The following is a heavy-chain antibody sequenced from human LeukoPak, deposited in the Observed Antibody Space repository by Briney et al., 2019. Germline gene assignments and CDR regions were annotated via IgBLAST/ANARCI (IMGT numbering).Heavy chain of an antibody. J-gene: IGHJ4*02. CDR1: GFTFSSYS. D-gene: IGHD3-22*01. V-gene: IGHV3-21*01. Sequence: GGSLRLSCAASGFTFSSYSMNWVRQAPGKGLEWVSSISGSSSYIYYADSVKGRFTISRDNAKNSLYLQMNSLRAEDTAVYYCARDLDYYDSSGLDYWGQGTLVTVSS. CDR2: ISGSSSYI. CDR3: ARDLDYYDSSGLDY.